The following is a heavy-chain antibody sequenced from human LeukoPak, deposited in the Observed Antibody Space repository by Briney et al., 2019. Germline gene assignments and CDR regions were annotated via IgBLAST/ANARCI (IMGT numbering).Heavy chain of an antibody. D-gene: IGHD3-22*01. Sequence: AGSLSLSCAASGFTFSSNAMSWVRHAPGTGLEWESTISGSGGSTYYGDSVKGRFTISRDNSKNTLYLQMNSLRAEDTAVYYCARDWSDDYYDSSGVLDYWGQGTLVTVSS. CDR2: ISGSGGST. V-gene: IGHV3-23*01. CDR1: GFTFSSNA. J-gene: IGHJ4*02. CDR3: ARDWSDDYYDSSGVLDY.